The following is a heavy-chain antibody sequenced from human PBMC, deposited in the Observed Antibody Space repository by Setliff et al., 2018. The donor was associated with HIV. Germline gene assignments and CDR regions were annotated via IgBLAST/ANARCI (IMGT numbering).Heavy chain of an antibody. J-gene: IGHJ4*02. V-gene: IGHV4-59*06. CDR2: IYHTGAT. CDR3: ARMSISASVYFDY. Sequence: SETLSLTCTVSGGSIGGFYWNWIRQSAGKGLEWIGYIYHTGATYYKSSLESRLTISVDTSKNQFSLKLNSVTAADTAVYFCARMSISASVYFDYWGQGSQVTVSS. CDR1: GGSIGGFY. D-gene: IGHD6-25*01.